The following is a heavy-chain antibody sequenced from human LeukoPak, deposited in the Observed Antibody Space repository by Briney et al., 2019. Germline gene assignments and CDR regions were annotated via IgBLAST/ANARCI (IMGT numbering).Heavy chain of an antibody. D-gene: IGHD3-22*01. J-gene: IGHJ4*02. Sequence: GGSLRLSCAASGFTFSSYWMSWVRQAPGKGLEWVANIKQDGSEKYYVDSVKGRLTISRDNAKNSLYLQMNSLRAEDTAVYYCASGGGVVVSTQFDYWGQGTLVTVSS. CDR2: IKQDGSEK. V-gene: IGHV3-7*01. CDR3: ASGGGVVVSTQFDY. CDR1: GFTFSSYW.